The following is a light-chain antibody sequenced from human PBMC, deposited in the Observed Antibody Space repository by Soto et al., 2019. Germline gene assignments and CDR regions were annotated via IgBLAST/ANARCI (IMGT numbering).Light chain of an antibody. CDR1: QSVSSY. CDR3: QQRSNWLT. CDR2: DAS. J-gene: IGKJ4*01. Sequence: PGERATLSCRASQSVSSYLAWYQQKPGQAPRLLIYDASNRATGIPARFSGRGSGTDFTLTISSLEPEDFAVYYCQQRSNWLTFGGGTKVEIK. V-gene: IGKV3-11*01.